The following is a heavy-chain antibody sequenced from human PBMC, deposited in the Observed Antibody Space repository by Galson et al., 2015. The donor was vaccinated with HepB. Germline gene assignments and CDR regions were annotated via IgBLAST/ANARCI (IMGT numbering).Heavy chain of an antibody. V-gene: IGHV5-10-1*01. Sequence: QSGAEVKKPGESLRISCQGSGYTFTNYWISWVRQKPGKGLEWMLNINPSDSYTNYNPSFQGHVSISADKSINTAYLQWGSLQASDTAMYYCVATPQGYGMDVWGHGTTVTVSS. CDR2: INPSDSYT. J-gene: IGHJ6*02. CDR1: GYTFTNYW. CDR3: VATPQGYGMDV.